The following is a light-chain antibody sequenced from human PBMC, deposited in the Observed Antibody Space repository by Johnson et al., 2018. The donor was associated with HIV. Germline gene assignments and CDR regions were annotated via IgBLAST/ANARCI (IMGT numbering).Light chain of an antibody. CDR1: TYNIGNNY. CDR2: DNN. J-gene: IGLJ1*01. Sequence: QSVLTQPPSVSAAPGQKVTISCSGSTYNIGNNYVSWYQQFPGTAPKLLIYDNNKRPSGIPDRFSGSKSGTSATLGITGLQTGDEADYYCGTWDSSLSAGEVFGTGTKVTVL. CDR3: GTWDSSLSAGEV. V-gene: IGLV1-51*01.